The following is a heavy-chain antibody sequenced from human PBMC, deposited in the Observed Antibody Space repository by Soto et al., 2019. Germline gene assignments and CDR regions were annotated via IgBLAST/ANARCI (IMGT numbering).Heavy chain of an antibody. CDR2: INHSGST. Sequence: SETLSLTCAVYGGSFSGYYWSWIRQPPGKGLEWIGEINHSGSTNYNPSLKSRVTISVDTSKNQFSLKLSSVTAADTAVYYCARGRGVLLWFGELEGDYWGQGTLVTVSS. CDR1: GGSFSGYY. D-gene: IGHD3-10*01. CDR3: ARGRGVLLWFGELEGDY. J-gene: IGHJ4*02. V-gene: IGHV4-34*01.